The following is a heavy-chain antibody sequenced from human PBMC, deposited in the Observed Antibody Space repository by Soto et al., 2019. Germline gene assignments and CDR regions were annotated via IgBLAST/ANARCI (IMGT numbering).Heavy chain of an antibody. CDR2: ISYDGYLK. CDR1: GFTFSTYG. V-gene: IGHV3-30*18. D-gene: IGHD3-10*01. Sequence: SLRLSCAASGFTFSTYGMQWVRQAPGKGLEWVAVISYDGYLKYYVDAVKGRFTVARDNSKNTLFLEMNSLRVEDTAVYFCAKDFKVYRSNYRTLNYYYGMDVWGQGTTVTVSS. J-gene: IGHJ6*02. CDR3: AKDFKVYRSNYRTLNYYYGMDV.